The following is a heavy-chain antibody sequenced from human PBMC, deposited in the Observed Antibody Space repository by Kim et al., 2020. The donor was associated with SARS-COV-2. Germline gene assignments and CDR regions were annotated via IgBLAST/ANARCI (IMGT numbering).Heavy chain of an antibody. CDR2: IYPGDSDT. V-gene: IGHV5-51*01. CDR3: ATVVVTLTEGGWFDP. J-gene: IGHJ5*02. CDR1: GYSFTSYW. D-gene: IGHD2-15*01. Sequence: GESLKISCKGSGYSFTSYWIGWVRQMPGKGLEWMGIIYPGDSDTRYSPSFQGQVTISADKSISTAYLQWSSLKASDTAMYYCATVVVTLTEGGWFDPWGQRTLVTVSS.